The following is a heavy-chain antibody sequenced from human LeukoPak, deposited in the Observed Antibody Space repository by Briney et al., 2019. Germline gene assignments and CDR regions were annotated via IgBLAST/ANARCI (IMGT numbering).Heavy chain of an antibody. V-gene: IGHV3-53*01. J-gene: IGHJ4*02. D-gene: IGHD2-15*01. CDR2: LHTDDTT. CDR3: ARGTQVRAAAFRN. CDR1: GFIVSSTY. Sequence: GGSLRLSCAASGFIVSSTYMSWVRQAPGKGLEWVSFLHTDDTTYYADSVKGRFTISKDNSKNTLYFQMNSLRVEDTAVYYRARGTQVRAAAFRNLGQGTLVTVSS.